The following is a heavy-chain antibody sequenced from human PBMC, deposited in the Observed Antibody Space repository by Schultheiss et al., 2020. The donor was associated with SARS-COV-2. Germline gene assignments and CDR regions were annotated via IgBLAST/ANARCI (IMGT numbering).Heavy chain of an antibody. J-gene: IGHJ4*02. CDR3: ARSYYYDSSGYYEYYFDY. CDR1: GFTFSSSW. V-gene: IGHV3-52*01. D-gene: IGHD3-22*01. Sequence: GGSLRLSCAASGFTFSSSWMHWVCQAPEKGLEWVADIKCDGSEKYYVDSVKGRLTISRDNSKNTLYLQMNSLRAEDTAVYYCARSYYYDSSGYYEYYFDYWGQGTLVTVSS. CDR2: IKCDGSEK.